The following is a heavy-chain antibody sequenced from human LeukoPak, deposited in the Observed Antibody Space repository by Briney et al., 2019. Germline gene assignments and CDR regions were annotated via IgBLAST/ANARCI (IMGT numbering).Heavy chain of an antibody. CDR3: AKAFDFWSGYSIDY. Sequence: GSLRLSCAASGFTFSSYAMSWVRQAPGKGLEWVSAISGSGGSIYYADSVKGRFTISRDNSKNTLYLQMNSLRAEDTAVYYCAKAFDFWSGYSIDYWGQGTLVTVSS. V-gene: IGHV3-23*01. D-gene: IGHD3-3*01. CDR1: GFTFSSYA. J-gene: IGHJ4*02. CDR2: ISGSGGSI.